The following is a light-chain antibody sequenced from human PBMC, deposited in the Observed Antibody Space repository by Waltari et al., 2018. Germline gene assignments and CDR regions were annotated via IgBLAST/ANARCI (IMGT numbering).Light chain of an antibody. J-gene: IGKJ4*01. Sequence: EIVLTQSPATLSFSPGERATLSCRASQRVTSYLSWYQQTPSRAPRLLIYDASNRATGIPARFSGSGSGTDFTLTISSLEPEDFAVYYCQQRSNWLTFGGGTKVEIK. CDR1: QRVTSY. V-gene: IGKV3-11*01. CDR3: QQRSNWLT. CDR2: DAS.